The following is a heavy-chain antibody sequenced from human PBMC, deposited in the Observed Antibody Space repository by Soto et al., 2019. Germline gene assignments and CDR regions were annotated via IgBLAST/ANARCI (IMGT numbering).Heavy chain of an antibody. V-gene: IGHV4-34*01. J-gene: IGHJ4*02. CDR3: ARVHPMVRGANFDY. Sequence: SETLSLTCAVYGGSFSGYYWSWIRQPPGKGLEWIGEINHSGSTNYNPSLKSRVTISVDTSKNQFSLKLSSVTAADTAVYYCARVHPMVRGANFDYWGQGTLVTVSS. CDR2: INHSGST. D-gene: IGHD3-10*01. CDR1: GGSFSGYY.